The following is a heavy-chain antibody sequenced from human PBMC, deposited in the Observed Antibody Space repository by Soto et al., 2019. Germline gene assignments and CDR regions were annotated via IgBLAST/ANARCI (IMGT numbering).Heavy chain of an antibody. CDR3: AKALNDFWSGYYMGYYYGMDV. Sequence: GGSLRLSCAASGFTFDDYAMHWVRQAPGKGLEWVSGISWNSGSIGYADSVKGRFTISRDNAKNSLYLQMNSLRAEDTALYYCAKALNDFWSGYYMGYYYGMDVWGQGTTVTVSS. D-gene: IGHD3-3*01. V-gene: IGHV3-9*01. J-gene: IGHJ6*02. CDR2: ISWNSGSI. CDR1: GFTFDDYA.